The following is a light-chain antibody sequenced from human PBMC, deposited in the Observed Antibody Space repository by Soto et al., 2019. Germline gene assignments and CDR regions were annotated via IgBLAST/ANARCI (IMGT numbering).Light chain of an antibody. J-gene: IGKJ4*01. Sequence: EIVMTQSPATLSVSPGERATLSCRASQSVSSNLAWYQQKPGQAPRFLIYGASTRATGIPARFSGSGSGTEFTLTISSLQSEDFAVYYCQQYNNWPRTFGGGTKVEIK. CDR1: QSVSSN. CDR3: QQYNNWPRT. V-gene: IGKV3-15*01. CDR2: GAS.